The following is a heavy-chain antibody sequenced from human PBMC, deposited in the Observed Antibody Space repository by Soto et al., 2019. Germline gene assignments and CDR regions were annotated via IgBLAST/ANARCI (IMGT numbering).Heavy chain of an antibody. D-gene: IGHD3-3*01. CDR1: GFAFASYA. Sequence: VQVLESGGGLVQPGGSLRLSCTASGFAFASYALSWVRQAPGKGLEWVSSINNSGGYTYYADSVKGRFTISRDNSRNILCLLMNSLGAEETAIYYWGRAATFSLIHGMDVWGQGTTVTVSP. J-gene: IGHJ6*01. CDR2: INNSGGYT. CDR3: GRAATFSLIHGMDV. V-gene: IGHV3-23*01.